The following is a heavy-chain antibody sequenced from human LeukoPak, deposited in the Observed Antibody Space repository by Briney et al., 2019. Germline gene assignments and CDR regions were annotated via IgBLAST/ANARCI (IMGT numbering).Heavy chain of an antibody. J-gene: IGHJ4*02. D-gene: IGHD6-13*01. CDR2: ISGSGGST. Sequence: PGGSLRLSCAASGFTFSSYAMTWVRQAPGKGLEWVSGISGSGGSTYYADSVKGRITISRDNSKNTLHLQMNSLRTEDTAVYYCARVKGGIAAAGNYFDYWGQGTLVTVSS. CDR3: ARVKGGIAAAGNYFDY. V-gene: IGHV3-23*01. CDR1: GFTFSSYA.